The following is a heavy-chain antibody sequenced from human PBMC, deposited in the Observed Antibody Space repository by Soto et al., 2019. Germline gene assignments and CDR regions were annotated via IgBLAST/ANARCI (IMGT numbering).Heavy chain of an antibody. CDR3: ATRPPQIVVTLLPFPS. V-gene: IGHV4-39*07. Sequence: TSETLSLTCTVSGGSISSGDYYWSWVRQPPGKGLEWIGEVYHSGSTRYNPSLKGRVTISVDKPNNQFSLKLTSMTGADTAVYYCATRPPQIVVTLLPFPSWGQGTPVTVSS. D-gene: IGHD2-15*01. J-gene: IGHJ5*02. CDR1: GGSISSGDYY. CDR2: VYHSGST.